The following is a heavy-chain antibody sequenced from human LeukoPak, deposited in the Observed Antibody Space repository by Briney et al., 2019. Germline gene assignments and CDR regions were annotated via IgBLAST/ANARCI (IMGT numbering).Heavy chain of an antibody. D-gene: IGHD4-11*01. CDR1: GFIFNHHA. V-gene: IGHV3-33*06. J-gene: IGHJ4*02. Sequence: GGSLRLSCAAFGFIFNHHAMHWVRQAPGKGLEWVAVIWSDKSNRFYADSVRGRFTISRDDSRKTVYLQMEGMTAEDTAIYYCAKDAQRGFDYSNSLEYWGQGALVTVAS. CDR2: IWSDKSNR. CDR3: AKDAQRGFDYSNSLEY.